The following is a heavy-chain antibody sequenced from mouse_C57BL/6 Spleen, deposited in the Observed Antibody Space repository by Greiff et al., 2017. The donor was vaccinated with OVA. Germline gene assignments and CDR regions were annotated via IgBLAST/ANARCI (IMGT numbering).Heavy chain of an antibody. J-gene: IGHJ3*01. CDR2: ISYDGSN. CDR1: GYSITSGYY. V-gene: IGHV3-6*01. D-gene: IGHD2-4*01. Sequence: EVKLMESGPGLVKPSQSLSLTCSVTGYSITSGYYWNWIRQFPGNKLEWMGYISYDGSNNYNPSLKNRISITRDTSKNQFFLKLNSVTTEDTATYYCAREGVYDSDGFAYWGQGTLVTVSA. CDR3: AREGVYDSDGFAY.